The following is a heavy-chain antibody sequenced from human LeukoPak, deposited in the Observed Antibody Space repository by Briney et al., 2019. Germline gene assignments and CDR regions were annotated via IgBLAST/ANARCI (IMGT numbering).Heavy chain of an antibody. Sequence: XXQAPGKGXXGXAVISYDGSNKYYADSVKGRFTISRDNSKNTLYLQMNSLRAEDTAVYYCARGVMVRGVNLDYWGQGTLVTVSS. CDR3: ARGVMVRGVNLDY. CDR2: ISYDGSNK. V-gene: IGHV3-30*04. D-gene: IGHD3-10*01. J-gene: IGHJ4*02.